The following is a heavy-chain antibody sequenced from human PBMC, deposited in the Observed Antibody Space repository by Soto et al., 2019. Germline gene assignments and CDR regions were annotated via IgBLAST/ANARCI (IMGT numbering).Heavy chain of an antibody. CDR3: ARGLSSYSAH. Sequence: QVLLVQSGAEVKKPGASVKVSCEASGYTFVDYDIHWVRQAAGQGLEWMGWMNPNTGNTAYAEKFQGRLTLTRDTSINTAFMELKGLRAEDTAMYYRARGLSSYSAHWAQGTHVPVSS. D-gene: IGHD2-15*01. J-gene: IGHJ4*02. V-gene: IGHV1-8*01. CDR1: GYTFVDYD. CDR2: MNPNTGNT.